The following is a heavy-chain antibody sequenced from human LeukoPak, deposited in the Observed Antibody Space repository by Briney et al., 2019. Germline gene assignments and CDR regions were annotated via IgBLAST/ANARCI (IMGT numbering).Heavy chain of an antibody. Sequence: HPGGSLRLSCAASGFTVSSNYMSWVRQAPGKGLEWVSVIYSGGSTYYADSVKGRFTISRDNAKNSLYLQMNSLRAEDTAVYYCAREYYDFWSGYPGRAFDIWGQGAMVTVSS. CDR2: IYSGGST. CDR3: AREYYDFWSGYPGRAFDI. CDR1: GFTVSSNY. V-gene: IGHV3-66*01. J-gene: IGHJ3*02. D-gene: IGHD3-3*01.